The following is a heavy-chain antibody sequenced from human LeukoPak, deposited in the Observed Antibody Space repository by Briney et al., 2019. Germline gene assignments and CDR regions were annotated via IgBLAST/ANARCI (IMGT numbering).Heavy chain of an antibody. CDR1: GFTVSSNY. CDR3: ARDRRGERWLAPSYYYYGMDV. Sequence: PGGSLRLSCAASGFTVSSNYMSWVRQAPGKGLEWVSVIYSGGSTYYADSVKGRFTISRDNSKNTLYLQMNSLRAEDTAVYYCARDRRGERWLAPSYYYYGMDVWGQGTTVTVSS. CDR2: IYSGGST. J-gene: IGHJ6*02. V-gene: IGHV3-66*01. D-gene: IGHD6-19*01.